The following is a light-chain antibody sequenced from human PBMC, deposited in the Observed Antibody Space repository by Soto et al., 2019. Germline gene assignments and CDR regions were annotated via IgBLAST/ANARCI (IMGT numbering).Light chain of an antibody. CDR3: SSYTSSSTLV. CDR1: SSDVGGYKY. CDR2: EVS. V-gene: IGLV2-14*01. J-gene: IGLJ2*01. Sequence: QSALTQPASVSGSPGQSITISCTGTSSDVGGYKYVSWYQQHPGKAPKLMIYEVSNRPSGVSNRFSGSKSGNTASLTIFGLQAEDEADYYCSSYTSSSTLVFGGGTKVTVL.